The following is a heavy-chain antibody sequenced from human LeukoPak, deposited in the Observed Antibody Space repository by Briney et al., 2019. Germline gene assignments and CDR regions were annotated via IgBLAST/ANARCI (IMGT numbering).Heavy chain of an antibody. CDR3: AITSWATLNAFDI. D-gene: IGHD5-12*01. V-gene: IGHV1-2*02. J-gene: IGHJ3*02. CDR1: GYTFIARY. CDR2: INLNSGGT. Sequence: GASVKVSCKASGYTFIARYMHWVRQAPGQGLEWMGWINLNSGGTNYAPEFQGRVIMTRDTSISTAYMEMRRLRSDDTAVYYCAITSWATLNAFDIWGQGTVVTVSP.